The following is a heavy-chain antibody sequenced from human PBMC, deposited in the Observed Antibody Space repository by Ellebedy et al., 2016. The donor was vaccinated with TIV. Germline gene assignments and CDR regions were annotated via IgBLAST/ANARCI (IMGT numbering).Heavy chain of an antibody. CDR2: ISRNGGGT. Sequence: GESLKISCAASGFTFSIHAMGWVGQASGKGLEWVSTISRNGGGTYYAGSVEGRLTISRDNSNNTLWLQMSGLRAEDTARYFCAKDLGIERQWGFDYWGQGTLVTVSS. J-gene: IGHJ4*02. CDR1: GFTFSIHA. D-gene: IGHD1-26*01. V-gene: IGHV3-23*01. CDR3: AKDLGIERQWGFDY.